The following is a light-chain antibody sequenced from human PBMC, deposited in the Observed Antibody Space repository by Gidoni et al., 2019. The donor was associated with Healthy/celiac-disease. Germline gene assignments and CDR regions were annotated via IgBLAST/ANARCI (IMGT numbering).Light chain of an antibody. Sequence: DIQMTQSPSPLSASLGDRVTITCQAHQDISNYLNWYQQKPGKAPKLLIYDASNLETGVPSRFSGSGSGTDFTFTISSLQPEDIATYYCQQYDNLPLFTFGPGTKVDIK. CDR3: QQYDNLPLFT. V-gene: IGKV1-33*01. CDR1: QDISNY. J-gene: IGKJ3*01. CDR2: DAS.